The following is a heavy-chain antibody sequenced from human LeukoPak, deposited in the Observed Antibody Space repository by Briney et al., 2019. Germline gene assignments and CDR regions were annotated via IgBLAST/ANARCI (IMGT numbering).Heavy chain of an antibody. CDR1: KFNFNNYG. Sequence: GGSLRLSCATSKFNFNNYGMTWVRQAPGKGLEWVSSISGSGGSTYDADSVKGRFTISRDNSQNTLYLEMHRLRAEDTAVYYCAKDLLRYCSSTSCYTAHFQHWGQGTLVTVSS. CDR2: ISGSGGST. CDR3: AKDLLRYCSSTSCYTAHFQH. V-gene: IGHV3-23*01. J-gene: IGHJ1*01. D-gene: IGHD2-2*02.